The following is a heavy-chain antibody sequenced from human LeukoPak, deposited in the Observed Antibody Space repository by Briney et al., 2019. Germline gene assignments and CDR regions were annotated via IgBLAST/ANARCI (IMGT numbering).Heavy chain of an antibody. Sequence: PGASLRLSCAASGFTFSSYAMSWVRQAPGKGLEWIGEINHSGSTNYNPSLKSRVTISVDTSKNQFSLKLSSVTAADTAVYYCARGRGIITVRGVRHFDYWGQGTLVTVSS. CDR1: GFTFSSYA. J-gene: IGHJ4*02. CDR2: INHSGST. CDR3: ARGRGIITVRGVRHFDY. D-gene: IGHD3-10*01. V-gene: IGHV4-34*01.